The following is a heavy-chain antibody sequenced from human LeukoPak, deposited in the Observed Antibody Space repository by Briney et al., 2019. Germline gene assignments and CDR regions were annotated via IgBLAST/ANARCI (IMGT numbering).Heavy chain of an antibody. Sequence: SQTLSLTCTVSGGSISRDNDYWSWIRQPAGKGLEWIGRIFTGGSIIYNPSLRSRLTMSVDTSKNQFSLKLSSVTAADTAVYYCARGVVDTAMVTGGYFDYWGQGTLVTVSS. CDR2: IFTGGSI. CDR3: ARGVVDTAMVTGGYFDY. V-gene: IGHV4-61*02. CDR1: GGSISRDNDY. J-gene: IGHJ4*02. D-gene: IGHD5-18*01.